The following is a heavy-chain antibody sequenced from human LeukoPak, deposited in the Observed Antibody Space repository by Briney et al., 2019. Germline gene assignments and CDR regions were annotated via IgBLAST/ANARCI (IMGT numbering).Heavy chain of an antibody. Sequence: ASVKVSCKASGYTFTSYGISWVRQAPGQGLEWMGWISAYNGNTNYAQKLQGRVTMTTDTSTSTAYMELRSLRSDDTAVYYCARGWAYYYGSGSYYAFDIWGQGTMVTVSS. CDR2: ISAYNGNT. D-gene: IGHD3-10*01. V-gene: IGHV1-18*01. CDR3: ARGWAYYYGSGSYYAFDI. J-gene: IGHJ3*02. CDR1: GYTFTSYG.